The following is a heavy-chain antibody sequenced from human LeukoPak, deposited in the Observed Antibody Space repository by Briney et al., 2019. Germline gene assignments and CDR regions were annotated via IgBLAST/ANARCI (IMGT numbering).Heavy chain of an antibody. D-gene: IGHD5-24*01. J-gene: IGHJ4*02. Sequence: GGSLRLSCAASGFPFSSYGMSWVRQAPGKGLEWVSIISGGGRSTYYADSVKGRFTISRDNSKNTLYLQMNSLRADDTAVYYCAKSGYNRFDYWGQGTLVTVSS. CDR1: GFPFSSYG. CDR2: ISGGGRST. CDR3: AKSGYNRFDY. V-gene: IGHV3-23*01.